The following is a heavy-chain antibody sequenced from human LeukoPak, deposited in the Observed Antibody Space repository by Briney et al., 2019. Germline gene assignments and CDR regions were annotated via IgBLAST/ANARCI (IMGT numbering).Heavy chain of an antibody. CDR3: AREGYYDSSGYYSRTFDI. J-gene: IGHJ3*02. D-gene: IGHD3-22*01. Sequence: SETLSLTCTVSGGSISSHYWSWIRQPPGKGLEGIGYIYYSGSTNYNPSLKSRVTISVDTSKNQFSLKLSSVTAADTAVYYCAREGYYDSSGYYSRTFDIWGQGTMVTVSS. CDR1: GGSISSHY. V-gene: IGHV4-59*11. CDR2: IYYSGST.